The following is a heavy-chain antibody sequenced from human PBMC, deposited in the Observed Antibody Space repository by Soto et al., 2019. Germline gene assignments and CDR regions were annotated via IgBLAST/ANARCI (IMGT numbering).Heavy chain of an antibody. CDR3: ARASSDYLSYFDY. V-gene: IGHV3-21*01. Sequence: LRLSCPASGFTFSSYSMNWVRQAPGKGLEWVSSISSSSSYIYYADSVKGRFTISRDNAKNSLYLQMNSLRAEDTAVYYCARASSDYLSYFDYWGQGTLVTVSS. D-gene: IGHD4-17*01. J-gene: IGHJ4*02. CDR2: ISSSSSYI. CDR1: GFTFSSYS.